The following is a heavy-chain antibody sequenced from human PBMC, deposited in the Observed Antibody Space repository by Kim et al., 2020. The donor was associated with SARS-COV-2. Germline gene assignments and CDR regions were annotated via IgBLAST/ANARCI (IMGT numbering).Heavy chain of an antibody. Sequence: GESLKISCKGSGYSFTSYWIGWVHQMPGKGLEWMGIIYPGDSDTRYSPSFQGQVTISADKSISTAYLQWSSLKASDTAMYYCARRWISGELLKPSGAFDIWGQGTMVTVSS. J-gene: IGHJ3*02. CDR3: ARRWISGELLKPSGAFDI. D-gene: IGHD1-26*01. CDR1: GYSFTSYW. V-gene: IGHV5-51*07. CDR2: IYPGDSDT.